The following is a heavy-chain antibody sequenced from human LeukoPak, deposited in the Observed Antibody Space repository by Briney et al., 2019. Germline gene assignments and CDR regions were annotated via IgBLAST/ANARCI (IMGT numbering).Heavy chain of an antibody. CDR3: ARQTVVPAAIDY. J-gene: IGHJ4*02. Sequence: SETLSLTCAVYGGSFSGYYWSWIRQPPGKGLEWIGEINHSGSTNYNPSLKCRVTISVDTSKNQFSLKLSSVTAADTAVYYCARQTVVPAAIDYWGQGTLVTVSS. V-gene: IGHV4-34*01. CDR2: INHSGST. CDR1: GGSFSGYY. D-gene: IGHD2-2*01.